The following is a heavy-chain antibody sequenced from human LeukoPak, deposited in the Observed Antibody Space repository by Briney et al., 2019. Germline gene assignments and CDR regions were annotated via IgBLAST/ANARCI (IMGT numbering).Heavy chain of an antibody. CDR3: AKDAGYSYGHFDY. D-gene: IGHD5-18*01. J-gene: IGHJ4*02. Sequence: GGSLRLSCAASGFTFSSYSMNWVRQAPGKGLEWVSSISSSSSYIYYADSVKGRFTISRDNAKNSLYLQMNSLGAEDTAVYYCAKDAGYSYGHFDYWGQGTLVTVSS. V-gene: IGHV3-21*01. CDR2: ISSSSSYI. CDR1: GFTFSSYS.